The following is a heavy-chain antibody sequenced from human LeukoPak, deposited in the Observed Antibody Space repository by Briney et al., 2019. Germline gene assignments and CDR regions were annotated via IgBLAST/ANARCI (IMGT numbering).Heavy chain of an antibody. CDR2: IDYSGST. D-gene: IGHD4-17*01. CDR3: ARQTHPVGTYGDSGYFDY. J-gene: IGHJ4*02. Sequence: SETLSLTCTVSGGSISSYSWSWIRQPPGKGLEWIGYIDYSGSTNYNPSLKSRVTISVDTSKNQFSLKLSSVTAADTAVYYCARQTHPVGTYGDSGYFDYWGQGTLVTVSS. CDR1: GGSISSYS. V-gene: IGHV4-59*08.